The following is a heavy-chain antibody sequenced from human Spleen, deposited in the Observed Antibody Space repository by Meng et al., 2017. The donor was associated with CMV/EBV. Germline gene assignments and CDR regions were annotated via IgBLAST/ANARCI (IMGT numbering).Heavy chain of an antibody. J-gene: IGHJ4*02. D-gene: IGHD4/OR15-4a*01. V-gene: IGHV1-8*01. CDR2: VNQNSA. CDR1: SHSFISYD. CDR3: ATVKADNGGNVVGFDS. Sequence: SCKASSHSFISYDISWVRQATGQGLEWLGWVNQNSAGGFQGRITMTWNVSISTAYMELSSLRSEDSAIYYCATVKADNGGNVVGFDSWGQGTLVTVSS.